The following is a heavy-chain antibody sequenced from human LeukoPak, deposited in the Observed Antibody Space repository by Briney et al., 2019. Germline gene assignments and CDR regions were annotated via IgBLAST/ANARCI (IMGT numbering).Heavy chain of an antibody. CDR1: GFTFSTYA. CDR3: ARDSGYIAVAGIDY. V-gene: IGHV3-7*01. CDR2: MKQDGSEK. D-gene: IGHD6-19*01. Sequence: GSLRLSCAASGFTFSTYAMHWVRQAPGKGLEWVANMKQDGSEKYYVDSVKGRFTISRDNAKNSLYLQMNSLRAEDTAVYFCARDSGYIAVAGIDYWGQGTLVTVSS. J-gene: IGHJ4*02.